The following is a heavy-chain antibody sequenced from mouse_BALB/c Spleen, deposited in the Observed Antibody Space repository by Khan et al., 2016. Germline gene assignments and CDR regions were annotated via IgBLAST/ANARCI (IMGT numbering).Heavy chain of an antibody. J-gene: IGHJ1*01. CDR2: ISYSGST. CDR3: ARWRYYGSRGYFDV. V-gene: IGHV3-2*02. D-gene: IGHD1-1*01. Sequence: EVQLQESGPGLVKPSQSLSLTCTVTGYSITSDYAWNWIRQFPGNKLEWMGYISYSGSTSYNPSLKSRISITRDTSKNQFFLQLNSVTTEDTATXYCARWRYYGSRGYFDVWGAGTTVTVSS. CDR1: GYSITSDYA.